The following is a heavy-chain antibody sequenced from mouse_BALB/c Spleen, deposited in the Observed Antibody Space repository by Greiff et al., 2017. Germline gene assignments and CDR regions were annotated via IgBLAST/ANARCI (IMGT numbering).Heavy chain of an antibody. CDR3: ARHALYIDAMDY. Sequence: EVQLVESGGGLVKLGGSLKLSCAASGFTFSSYYMSWVRQTPEKRLELVAAINSNGGSTYYPDTVKGRFTISRDNAKNTLYLQMSSLKSEDTALYYCARHALYIDAMDYWGQGTSVTVSS. D-gene: IGHD1-3*01. V-gene: IGHV5-6-2*01. CDR1: GFTFSSYY. CDR2: INSNGGST. J-gene: IGHJ4*01.